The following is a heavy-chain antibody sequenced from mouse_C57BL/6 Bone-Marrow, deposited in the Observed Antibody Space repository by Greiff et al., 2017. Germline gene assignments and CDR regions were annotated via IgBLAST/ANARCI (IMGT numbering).Heavy chain of an antibody. J-gene: IGHJ3*01. CDR1: GFTFSSYA. V-gene: IGHV5-9-1*02. Sequence: EVKLQESGEGLVKPGGSLKLSCAASGFTFSSYAMSWVRQTPEKRLEWVAYISSGGDYIYYADTVKGRFTISRDNTRNTLYLQMSSLKSEDTAMYYCTRGYYSNAWFAYWGQGTLVTVSA. CDR3: TRGYYSNAWFAY. CDR2: ISSGGDYI. D-gene: IGHD2-5*01.